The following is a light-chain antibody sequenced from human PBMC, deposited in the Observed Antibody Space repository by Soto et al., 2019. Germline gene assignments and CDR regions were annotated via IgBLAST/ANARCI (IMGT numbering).Light chain of an antibody. CDR2: DAS. CDR3: QQRSFWIT. Sequence: EIVMTQSPATLSLSPGDRATLSCRASQSVSSYLAWYQQKPGQAPRLLIYDASNRATGIPARFSGSGSGTDFTLTISSLEPEDFAVYYCQQRSFWITFGQGTRLEIK. CDR1: QSVSSY. V-gene: IGKV3-11*01. J-gene: IGKJ5*01.